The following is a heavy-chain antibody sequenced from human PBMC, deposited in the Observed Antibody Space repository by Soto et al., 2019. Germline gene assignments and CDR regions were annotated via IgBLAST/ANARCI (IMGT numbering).Heavy chain of an antibody. CDR2: IKPGTSDI. CDR3: ARQLSHICDS. V-gene: IGHV5-51*01. D-gene: IGHD3-3*02. CDR1: GYKFGSAW. J-gene: IGHJ4*02. Sequence: GESLKISCKGVGYKFGSAWIGWVRQMPGKGLEWMGIIKPGTSDIRYSPSYRGHVTISADGAVSTAYLQWSSLKASDTATYYCARQLSHICDSWGQGTLVTVSS.